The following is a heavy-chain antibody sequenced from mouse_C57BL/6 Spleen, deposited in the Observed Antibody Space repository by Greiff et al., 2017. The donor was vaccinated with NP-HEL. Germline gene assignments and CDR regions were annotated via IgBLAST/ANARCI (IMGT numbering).Heavy chain of an antibody. D-gene: IGHD1-1*01. Sequence: QVQLKQSGPELVKPGASVKISCKASGYAFSSSWMNWVKQRPGKGLEWIGRIYPGDGDTNYNGKFKGKATLTADKSSSTAYMQLSSLTSEDSAVYFCAGTTVVTPGAMDYWGQGTSVTVSS. J-gene: IGHJ4*01. CDR3: AGTTVVTPGAMDY. CDR1: GYAFSSSW. V-gene: IGHV1-82*01. CDR2: IYPGDGDT.